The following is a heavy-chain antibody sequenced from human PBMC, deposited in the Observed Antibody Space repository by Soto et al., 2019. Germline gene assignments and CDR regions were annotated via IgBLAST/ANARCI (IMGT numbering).Heavy chain of an antibody. CDR3: ASSGWYGAFDI. Sequence: SETLSLTCTVSGGSISSYYWSWIRQPPGKGLEWIGYIYYSGSTNYNPSLKSRVTISVDTSKNQFSLKLSSVTAADTAVYYCASSGWYGAFDIWGQGTMVTVSS. D-gene: IGHD6-13*01. J-gene: IGHJ3*02. CDR1: GGSISSYY. CDR2: IYYSGST. V-gene: IGHV4-59*01.